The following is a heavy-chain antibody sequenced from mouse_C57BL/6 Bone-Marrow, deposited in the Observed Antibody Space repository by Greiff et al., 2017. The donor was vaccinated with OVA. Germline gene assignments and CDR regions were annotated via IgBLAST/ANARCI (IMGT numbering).Heavy chain of an antibody. CDR3: ARGRVYSGSSYEDY. J-gene: IGHJ2*01. CDR2: IFPRSGNT. V-gene: IGHV1-81*01. CDR1: GYTFTSYG. Sequence: LVESGAELARPGASVKLSCKASGYTFTSYGISWVKQRTGPGLEWIGEIFPRSGNTYYNEKFKGKATLTAAKSSSTAYMGLRSLTSEDSAVYFCARGRVYSGSSYEDYWGQGTTLTVSS. D-gene: IGHD1-1*01.